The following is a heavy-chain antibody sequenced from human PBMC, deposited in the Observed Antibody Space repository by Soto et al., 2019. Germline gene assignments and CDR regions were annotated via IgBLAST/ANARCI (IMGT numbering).Heavy chain of an antibody. D-gene: IGHD6-13*01. CDR1: GFTFSSYS. Sequence: EVQLMESGGGLVQPGGSLRLSCAASGFTFSSYSMNWVRQAPGKGLEWVSYISSSSSTIYYADSVKGRFTISRDNAKNSLYLQMNSLRAEDTAVYYCARDSSSWYTPFTWFDPWGQGTLVTVSS. CDR2: ISSSSSTI. V-gene: IGHV3-48*01. CDR3: ARDSSSWYTPFTWFDP. J-gene: IGHJ5*02.